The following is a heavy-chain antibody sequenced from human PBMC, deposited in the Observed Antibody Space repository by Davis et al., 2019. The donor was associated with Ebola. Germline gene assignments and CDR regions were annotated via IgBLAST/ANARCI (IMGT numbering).Heavy chain of an antibody. D-gene: IGHD4-17*01. V-gene: IGHV3-23*01. J-gene: IGHJ1*01. CDR1: GFTFSNYA. CDR3: ANHYGDL. Sequence: PGGSLRLSCVASGFTFSNYAMSWVRQAPGKGLEWVSAISGNGSITTYADSVKGRFIISRDNSKNNVYLQMNSLRDDDTAVYYCANHYGDLWGRGTLVAVSS. CDR2: ISGNGSIT.